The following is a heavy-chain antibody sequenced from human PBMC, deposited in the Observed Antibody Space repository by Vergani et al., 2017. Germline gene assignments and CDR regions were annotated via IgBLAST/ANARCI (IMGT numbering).Heavy chain of an antibody. CDR2: ISSSSSTI. Sequence: EVQLVESGGGLVQPGGSLRLSCAASGFTFSSYSMNWVRQAPGKGLEWVSYISSSSSTIYYADSVKGRFTISRDNAKNSLYLQMNSLRAEDTAVYYCARTASPPPPYSSGWDFDYWGQGTLVTVSS. V-gene: IGHV3-48*01. D-gene: IGHD6-19*01. CDR3: ARTASPPPPYSSGWDFDY. CDR1: GFTFSSYS. J-gene: IGHJ4*02.